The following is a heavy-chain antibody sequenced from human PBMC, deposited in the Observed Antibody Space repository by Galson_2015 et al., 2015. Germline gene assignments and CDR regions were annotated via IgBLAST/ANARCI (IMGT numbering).Heavy chain of an antibody. J-gene: IGHJ6*02. CDR3: AKEAYYGSGSYYDVYYYYGMDV. CDR1: GFTFSSYG. CDR2: ISYDGSNK. D-gene: IGHD3-10*01. V-gene: IGHV3-30*18. Sequence: SLRLSCAASGFTFSSYGMHWVRQAPGKGLEWVAVISYDGSNKYFADSVKGRFTISRDNSKNTLYLQMNSLRAEDTAVYYCAKEAYYGSGSYYDVYYYYGMDVWGQGTTVTVSS.